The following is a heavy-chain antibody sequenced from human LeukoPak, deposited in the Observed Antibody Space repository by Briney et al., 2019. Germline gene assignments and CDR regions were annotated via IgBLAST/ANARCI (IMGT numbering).Heavy chain of an antibody. V-gene: IGHV4-34*01. CDR1: GGSFSGYY. CDR3: ARDRTTVTTYYYYMDV. Sequence: SETLSLTCAVYGGSFSGYYWSWIRQPPGKGLEWIGEINHSGSTNYNPSLKSRVTISVDTSKNQFSLKLSSVTAADTAVYYCARDRTTVTTYYYYMDVWGKGTTVTISS. D-gene: IGHD4-17*01. J-gene: IGHJ6*03. CDR2: INHSGST.